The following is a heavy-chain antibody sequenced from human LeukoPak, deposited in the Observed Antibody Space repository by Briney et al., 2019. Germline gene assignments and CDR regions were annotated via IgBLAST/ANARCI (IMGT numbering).Heavy chain of an antibody. D-gene: IGHD3-10*01. CDR2: ISGNGGST. CDR3: ARGGIKGPHDAYDI. Sequence: GGSLRLSCAASRFTFSNYAMHWVRQAPGKGLQYVSAISGNGGSTWYVNSVKGRFIISRDNSKNTLYLQMDSLRAEDMAVYFCARGGIKGPHDAYDIWGQGTVVTLSS. V-gene: IGHV3-64*01. CDR1: RFTFSNYA. J-gene: IGHJ3*02.